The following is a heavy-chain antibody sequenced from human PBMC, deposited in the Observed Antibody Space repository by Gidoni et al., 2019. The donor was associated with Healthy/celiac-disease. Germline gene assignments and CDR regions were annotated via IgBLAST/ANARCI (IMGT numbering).Heavy chain of an antibody. V-gene: IGHV4-34*01. Sequence: QVQLQQWGAGLLKPSETLSLPCAVYGGSFSGYYWSWSRQPPGKGLEWIGEINHSGSTNSNPAVKSRVTISVDTSKNQFSLKLSSVTAADTAMYYCARVGIQLWIDYWGQGTLVTVSS. CDR1: GGSFSGYY. J-gene: IGHJ4*02. CDR3: ARVGIQLWIDY. D-gene: IGHD5-18*01. CDR2: INHSGST.